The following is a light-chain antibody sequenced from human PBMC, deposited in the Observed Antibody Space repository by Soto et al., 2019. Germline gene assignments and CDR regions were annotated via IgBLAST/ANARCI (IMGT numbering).Light chain of an antibody. CDR3: QQYGSSPFT. V-gene: IGKV3-20*01. CDR2: GAS. Sequence: EIGFANSPCTLSLPPGERATLYRSASQSVSSSYLAWYQQKPGQAPRLLIYGASSRDTGIPDRFSGSGSGTDFTLTICRLEPEDFAVYYCQQYGSSPFTFGPGAKVDIK. J-gene: IGKJ3*01. CDR1: QSVSSSY.